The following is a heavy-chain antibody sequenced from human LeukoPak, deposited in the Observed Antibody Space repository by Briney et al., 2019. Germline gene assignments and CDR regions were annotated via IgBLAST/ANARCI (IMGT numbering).Heavy chain of an antibody. CDR1: GGTFSSYA. J-gene: IGHJ6*04. D-gene: IGHD2-2*01. Sequence: SVKVSCKASGGTFSSYAISWVRQAPGQGLEWMGGIIPIFGTANSAQKFQGRVTITADKSTSTTYMELRSLRSEDTAVYDCERGRIVVPRVVNYYYYYGMDVWGKGTTVTVSS. CDR3: ERGRIVVPRVVNYYYYYGMDV. V-gene: IGHV1-69*06. CDR2: IIPIFGTA.